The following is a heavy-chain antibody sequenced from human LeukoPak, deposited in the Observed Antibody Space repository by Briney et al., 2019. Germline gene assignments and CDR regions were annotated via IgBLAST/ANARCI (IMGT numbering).Heavy chain of an antibody. CDR2: TYYRSKWYN. V-gene: IGHV6-1*01. J-gene: IGHJ4*02. CDR1: VDSVSSNSAA. D-gene: IGHD2-2*01. Sequence: SHPLSLTCAISVDSVSSNSAAWNWIRQSPSRGLEWLGRTYYRSKWYNDYAVSVKSRITINPDTSKNQFSLQLKSVTPEDTSVYYCAREGSSTSCYDYWGQGTLVTVSS. CDR3: AREGSSTSCYDY.